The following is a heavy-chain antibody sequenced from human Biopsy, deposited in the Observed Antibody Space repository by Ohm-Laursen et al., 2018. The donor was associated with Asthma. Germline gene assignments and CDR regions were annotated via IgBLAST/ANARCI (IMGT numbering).Heavy chain of an antibody. D-gene: IGHD3-3*02. V-gene: IGHV3-7*01. Sequence: GSLRLSCTASGFTFGDYWMIWVRQVPGKGLEWVANIKHDGTEKNHVDSLKGRFTISRDNAKNSLYLQMNSLRAEDTAVYYCARTFHFWSPYHAEHYQLWGQGTLVTVPS. CDR1: GFTFGDYW. CDR2: IKHDGTEK. CDR3: ARTFHFWSPYHAEHYQL. J-gene: IGHJ1*01.